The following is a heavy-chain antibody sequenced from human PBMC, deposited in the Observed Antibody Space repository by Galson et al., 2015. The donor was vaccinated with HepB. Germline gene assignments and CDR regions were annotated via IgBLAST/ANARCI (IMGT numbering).Heavy chain of an antibody. CDR1: GDTLSNFA. J-gene: IGHJ4*02. CDR3: ARERSVDYYDDSGYPFGGHFDS. V-gene: IGHV1-69*13. CDR2: IIPILATT. D-gene: IGHD3-22*01. Sequence: SVKVSCKASGDTLSNFAISWVRQAPGQGLEWLGGIIPILATTTYEEKFQDRISITADESVNTAYMEISSLRSDDSAVYYCARERSVDYYDDSGYPFGGHFDSWGQGTLVTVSS.